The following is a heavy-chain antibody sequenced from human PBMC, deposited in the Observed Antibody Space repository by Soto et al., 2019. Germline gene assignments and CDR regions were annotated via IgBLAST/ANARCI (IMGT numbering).Heavy chain of an antibody. CDR3: AEDLCDSSDLKDLGVY. V-gene: IGHV1-58*01. J-gene: IGHJ4*02. CDR1: GFTFTNSA. CDR2: IVVGSGIT. Sequence: SVKVSCKASGFTFTNSAVQWVRQARVQRLEWIGWIVVGSGITNYTQKFQERVTITRDMSTSTADMELSSLRSEETAVYYCAEDLCDSSDLKDLGVYWGQ. D-gene: IGHD3-22*01.